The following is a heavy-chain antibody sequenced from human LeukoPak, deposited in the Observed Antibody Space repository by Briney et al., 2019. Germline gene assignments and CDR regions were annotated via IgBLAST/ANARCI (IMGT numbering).Heavy chain of an antibody. D-gene: IGHD6-13*01. CDR3: ARDRDLHSSWEIFDY. V-gene: IGHV1-8*01. J-gene: IGHJ4*02. Sequence: GASVKVSCKASGNTFTSYDINWVRQATGQGLEWMGWMNPNSGNTGYAQKFQGRVTMTRDTSTSTVYMELSSLRSEDTAVYYCARDRDLHSSWEIFDYWGQGTLVTVSS. CDR1: GNTFTSYD. CDR2: MNPNSGNT.